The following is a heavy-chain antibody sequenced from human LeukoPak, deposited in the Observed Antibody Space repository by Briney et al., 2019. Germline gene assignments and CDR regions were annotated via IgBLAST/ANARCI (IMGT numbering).Heavy chain of an antibody. V-gene: IGHV3-33*06. CDR2: IWYDGSKK. J-gene: IGHJ5*02. CDR1: GFSFSSYG. D-gene: IGHD5/OR15-5a*01. CDR3: LKSTVSTGSDT. Sequence: SGGSLRLSCAASGFSFSSYGMHWVRQAPGKGLEWVAVIWYDGSKKYYADSVKGRFIISRDNSRNTLYLQVNSLRAEDTAVYYCLKSTVSTGSDTWGQGTLVTVSS.